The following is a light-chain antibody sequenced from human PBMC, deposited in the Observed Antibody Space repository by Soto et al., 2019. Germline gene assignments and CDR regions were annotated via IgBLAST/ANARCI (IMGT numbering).Light chain of an antibody. CDR2: GAS. CDR3: QQLNSFPIP. Sequence: IQLTPSPSSLSASVGDRVTITCRASQGISSFLAWYQQQPGKAPKLLIYGASTLQSGVPSRFSGSGSGTDFTLTIGSLQPEDFATYYCQQLNSFPIPFGPGTKVDIK. CDR1: QGISSF. J-gene: IGKJ3*01. V-gene: IGKV1-9*01.